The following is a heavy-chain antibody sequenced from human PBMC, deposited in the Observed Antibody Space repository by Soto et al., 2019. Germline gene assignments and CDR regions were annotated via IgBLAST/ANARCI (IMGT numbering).Heavy chain of an antibody. D-gene: IGHD3-9*01. CDR3: AREVNPAAALVEFEF. CDR2: IDYIGRA. V-gene: IGHV4-31*03. Sequence: QVQLQESGPGLVTPSQTLSLTCTVSGGSISSDNYFWSWIRQHPGKGLEWIGYIDYIGRAYYNPSLKSRVTTPLATSKNQFPLGLGSVIVAERATIYCAREVNPAAALVEFEFGGKG. J-gene: IGHJ6*03. CDR1: GGSISSDNYF.